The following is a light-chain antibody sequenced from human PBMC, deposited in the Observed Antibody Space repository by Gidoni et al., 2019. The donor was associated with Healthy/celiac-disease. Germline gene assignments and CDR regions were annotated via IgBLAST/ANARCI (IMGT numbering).Light chain of an antibody. CDR3: SSYTSSRTLEVV. Sequence: QSALTQPASVSGSPGQSITISCTGTSSDVGGYNYVSWYQQHPGKAPKLMIYEVSNRPSGVPDRFSGSKSGNTASLTISGLQAEDEADYYCSSYTSSRTLEVVFGGGTKLXV. CDR2: EVS. V-gene: IGLV2-14*01. J-gene: IGLJ2*01. CDR1: SSDVGGYNY.